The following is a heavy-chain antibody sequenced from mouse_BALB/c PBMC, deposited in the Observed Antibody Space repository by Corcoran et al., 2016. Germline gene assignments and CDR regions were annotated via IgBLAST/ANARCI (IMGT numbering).Heavy chain of an antibody. CDR3: ASDYDYNFDY. Sequence: EVQLQQSGPELVKPGASVKMSCKASGYTFTDYYMKWVKQSHGKGLEWIGDINPNNGGTSYNKKFKGKATLTVDKSSSTAYMQLNSLTSEDSAVYYGASDYDYNFDYWGQGTTLTVSS. D-gene: IGHD2-4*01. V-gene: IGHV1-26*01. J-gene: IGHJ2*01. CDR2: INPNNGGT. CDR1: GYTFTDYY.